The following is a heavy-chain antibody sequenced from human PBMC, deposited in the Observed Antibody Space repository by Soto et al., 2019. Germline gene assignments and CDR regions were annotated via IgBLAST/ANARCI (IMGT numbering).Heavy chain of an antibody. V-gene: IGHV4-31*03. CDR1: GGSISSGGYS. CDR3: ARHRDPSVPGAFDI. CDR2: IYYSGST. Sequence: TVSGGSISSGGYSWSWIRQHRGKALEWIGYIYYSGSTYYNPSLKSRVTISVDTSKNQFSLKLSSVTAADTAVYYCARHRDPSVPGAFDIWGQGTMVTV. J-gene: IGHJ3*02.